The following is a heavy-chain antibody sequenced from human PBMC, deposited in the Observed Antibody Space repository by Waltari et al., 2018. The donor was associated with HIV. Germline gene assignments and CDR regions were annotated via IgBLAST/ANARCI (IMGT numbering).Heavy chain of an antibody. V-gene: IGHV3-48*03. CDR2: ISSSGSTI. J-gene: IGHJ4*02. D-gene: IGHD1-26*01. CDR1: GFTLSPYE. CDR3: ARDGSSYYGLDY. Sequence: EVQVVESGGGLVQPGGSLRLSCAASGFTLSPYEMNWVRQAPGKGLEWVSYISSSGSTIYYADSVKGRFTISRDNAKNSLYLQMNSLRAEDTAVYFCARDGSSYYGLDYSGRGTLVTVSS.